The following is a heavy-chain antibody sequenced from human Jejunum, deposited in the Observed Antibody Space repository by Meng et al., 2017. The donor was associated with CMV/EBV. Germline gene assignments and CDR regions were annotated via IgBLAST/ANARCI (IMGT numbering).Heavy chain of an antibody. D-gene: IGHD1-1*01. J-gene: IGHJ4*02. CDR3: TSGRPGDFGH. V-gene: IGHV3-23*01. CDR1: GLTFSTYA. Sequence: LRLSGVVSGLTFSTYAMNWVRQAPGRGLEWVSGITSDGAPYYADSVKGRFTISRDNSKSTHYLQLSSLRAEDTALYYCTSGRPGDFGHWAQGTLVTVSS. CDR2: ITSDGAP.